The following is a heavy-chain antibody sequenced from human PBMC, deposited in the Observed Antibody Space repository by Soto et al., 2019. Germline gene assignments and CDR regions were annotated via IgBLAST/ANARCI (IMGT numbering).Heavy chain of an antibody. CDR1: GFTFSSYS. Sequence: EVQLVESGGDLVKPGGSLSLSCADSGFTFSSYSMNWVRQAPGKGLEWVSAISSSSAYIFYADSVKGRFTVSRDNAKNSLYLQMNSLSADDTAVYYCARGGREITRHLDYWGQGTLVTVSS. J-gene: IGHJ4*02. V-gene: IGHV3-21*01. D-gene: IGHD3-10*01. CDR2: ISSSSAYI. CDR3: ARGGREITRHLDY.